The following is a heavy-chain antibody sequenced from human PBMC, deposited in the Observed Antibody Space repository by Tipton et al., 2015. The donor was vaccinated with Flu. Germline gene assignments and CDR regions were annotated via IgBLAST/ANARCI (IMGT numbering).Heavy chain of an antibody. J-gene: IGHJ6*02. Sequence: TLSLTCTVSGGSIGSFYWNWIRQPPGKGLEWIGYIYNNAYTKYNPSLKSRVTISVDTSKKQFSLQLRSVTAADTAVYYCARDQGFGDGLAYDHYAMDVWGQGTTVTVSS. V-gene: IGHV4-59*12. CDR1: GGSIGSFY. CDR3: ARDQGFGDGLAYDHYAMDV. CDR2: IYNNAYT. D-gene: IGHD3-10*01.